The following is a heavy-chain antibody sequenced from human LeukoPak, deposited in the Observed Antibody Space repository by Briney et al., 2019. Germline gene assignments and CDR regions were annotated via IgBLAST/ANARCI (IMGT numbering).Heavy chain of an antibody. V-gene: IGHV4-61*02. CDR1: GGSISSGSYY. J-gene: IGHJ6*03. CDR3: ARGASSSSAIGYYYYYMDV. D-gene: IGHD6-6*01. CDR2: MYTSGTT. Sequence: PSETLSLTCTVSGGSISSGSYYWSWIRQPAGKGLEWIGRMYTSGTTNYNPSLKRRITISVDTSKNQFSLKLTSVTAADTAVYYCARGASSSSAIGYYYYYMDVWGNGTTVTVSS.